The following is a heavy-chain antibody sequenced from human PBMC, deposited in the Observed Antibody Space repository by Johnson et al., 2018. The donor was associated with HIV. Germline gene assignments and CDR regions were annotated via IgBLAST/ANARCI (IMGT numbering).Heavy chain of an antibody. CDR3: ARGRMATGGMRGGAFDV. V-gene: IGHV3-9*01. D-gene: IGHD6-13*01. Sequence: VQLVESGGGLVKPGGSLRLSCAASGFTFDDYAMYWVRQAPGKGLEWVSGISWNSGIIGYADSVKGRFTISRDNSTLYLQMNSLRVEDTAVYYCARGRMATGGMRGGAFDVWGQGTMVTVSS. CDR2: ISWNSGII. J-gene: IGHJ3*01. CDR1: GFTFDDYA.